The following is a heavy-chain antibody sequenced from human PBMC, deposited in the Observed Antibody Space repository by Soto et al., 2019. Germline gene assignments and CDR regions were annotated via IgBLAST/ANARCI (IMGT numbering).Heavy chain of an antibody. CDR3: ARVARYSRTFDY. CDR2: FDPEDGET. J-gene: IGHJ4*02. D-gene: IGHD6-13*01. V-gene: IGHV1-24*01. CDR1: GYTLTELS. Sequence: GASVKVSCKVSGYTLTELSMHWVRQAPGKGLEWMGGFDPEDGETIYAQKFQGRVTMTTDTSTDTAYMELSSLRSDDTAVYYCARVARYSRTFDYWGQGTLVTVSS.